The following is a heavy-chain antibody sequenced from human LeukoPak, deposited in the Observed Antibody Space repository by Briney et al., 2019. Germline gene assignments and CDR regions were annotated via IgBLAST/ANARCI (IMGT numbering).Heavy chain of an antibody. CDR2: ISGSGGST. CDR3: AVGKDFPNYYYGMDV. J-gene: IGHJ6*02. Sequence: PGGSLRLSCAASGFTFSSYAMSWVRQAPGKGLEWVSAISGSGGSTYYADSVKGRFTISRDNSKNTLYLQMNSLRAEDTAVYYCAVGKDFPNYYYGMDVWGQGTTVTVSS. CDR1: GFTFSSYA. D-gene: IGHD3-3*01. V-gene: IGHV3-23*01.